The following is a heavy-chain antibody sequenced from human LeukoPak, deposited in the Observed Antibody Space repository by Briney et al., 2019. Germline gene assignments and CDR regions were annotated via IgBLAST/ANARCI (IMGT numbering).Heavy chain of an antibody. D-gene: IGHD3-3*01. CDR3: ARGLRFLEGRDYYYMDV. Sequence: ASVKVSCKASGYTFISYDINWVRQATGQGLEWMGWMNPNSGNTGYTQKFQGRVTITRNTSIGTAYMELSSLKSEDTAVYYCARGLRFLEGRDYYYMDVWGKGTTVTVSS. CDR2: MNPNSGNT. J-gene: IGHJ6*03. V-gene: IGHV1-8*03. CDR1: GYTFISYD.